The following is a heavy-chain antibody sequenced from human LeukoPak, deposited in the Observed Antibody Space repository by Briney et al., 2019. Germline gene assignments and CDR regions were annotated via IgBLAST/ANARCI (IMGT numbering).Heavy chain of an antibody. V-gene: IGHV4-39*07. CDR2: INHSGST. CDR3: ARGIRYYGSGNCYDY. D-gene: IGHD3-10*01. Sequence: DPSETLSLTCTVSGGSISSGGYYWSWIRQPPGKGLEWIGEINHSGSTNYNPSLKSRVTISVDTSKNQFSLKLSSVTAADTAVYYCARGIRYYGSGNCYDYWGQGTLVTVSS. J-gene: IGHJ4*02. CDR1: GGSISSGGYY.